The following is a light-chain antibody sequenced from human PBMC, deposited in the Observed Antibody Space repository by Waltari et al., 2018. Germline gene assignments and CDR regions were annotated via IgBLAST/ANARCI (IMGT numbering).Light chain of an antibody. J-gene: IGKJ1*01. V-gene: IGKV1-39*01. CDR1: QSIDIY. CDR3: QQSYSTRWT. Sequence: DIQMTQSPSSLSASVVDRVTITCRTSQSIDIYLHWYQQKAGKAPRLLIYAATHLQNGVPTRFRGSGSETDFTLTISSLQPEDFATYYCQQSYSTRWTFGQGTVVELK. CDR2: AAT.